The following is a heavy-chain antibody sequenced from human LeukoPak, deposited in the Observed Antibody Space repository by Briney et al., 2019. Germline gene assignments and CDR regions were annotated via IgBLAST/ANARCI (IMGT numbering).Heavy chain of an antibody. CDR3: ARDRGDHRGGGFDY. V-gene: IGHV3-53*01. J-gene: IGHJ4*02. Sequence: GGSLRLSCAASGFTVSSNYMSWVRQAPGKGLEWVSVIYSGGSTYYSDSVKGRFTISRDNSKNTLYLQMNSLRAEDTAVYYCARDRGDHRGGGFDYWGQGTLVTVSS. CDR1: GFTVSSNY. CDR2: IYSGGST. D-gene: IGHD2-21*02.